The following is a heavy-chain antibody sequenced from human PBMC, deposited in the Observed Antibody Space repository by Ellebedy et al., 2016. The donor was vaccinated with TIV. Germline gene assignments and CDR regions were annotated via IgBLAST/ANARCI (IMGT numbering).Heavy chain of an antibody. CDR1: AFSLRTAELG. J-gene: IGHJ4*02. D-gene: IGHD6-25*01. CDR2: VYWDNDK. CDR3: ARLRRSSGTSRHYFFDY. Sequence: SGPTLVKPTQTLTLTCSFSAFSLRTAELGVAWIRHPPGKALEWLALVYWDNDKLYSPSRKTRVSIARDTSKNQVFFTMTNMDPVDTATYYCARLRRSSGTSRHYFFDYWGQGTLVSVSS. V-gene: IGHV2-5*02.